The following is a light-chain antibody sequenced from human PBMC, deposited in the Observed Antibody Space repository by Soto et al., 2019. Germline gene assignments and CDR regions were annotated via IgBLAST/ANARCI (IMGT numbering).Light chain of an antibody. CDR1: QTVNGNS. V-gene: IGKV3-20*01. CDR3: QQCGSLPGT. J-gene: IGKJ1*01. Sequence: ETVLTQSPGTLSLSPGERATLSCRASQTVNGNSLGWYQQKPGQAPRLLIYDTSSRATGIPGRFSGSGSGTDFTLTISRLALEDFAVYYCQQCGSLPGTFGLGTRVDIK. CDR2: DTS.